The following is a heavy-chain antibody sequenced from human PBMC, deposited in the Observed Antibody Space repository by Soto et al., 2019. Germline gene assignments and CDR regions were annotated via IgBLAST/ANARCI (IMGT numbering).Heavy chain of an antibody. CDR1: GFTFGSYW. V-gene: IGHV3-7*01. CDR3: ARESGYGSERSVSHDLDY. J-gene: IGHJ4*01. CDR2: IKYAASEK. Sequence: GGSLRLSCAASGFTFGSYWMSCVRQAPGKGLECVATIKYAASEKKYVDSVKGRFTMSGDKAKNSLYLQMDRLRAEDTAVYYCARESGYGSERSVSHDLDYWGHGPLVTVSS. D-gene: IGHD3-10*01.